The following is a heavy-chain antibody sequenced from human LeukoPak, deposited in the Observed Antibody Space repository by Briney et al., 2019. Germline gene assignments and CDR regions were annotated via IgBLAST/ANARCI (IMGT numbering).Heavy chain of an antibody. V-gene: IGHV4-61*01. CDR3: ARKLHRAFGIAAAGVFDY. D-gene: IGHD6-13*01. CDR2: IYNSGST. J-gene: IGHJ4*02. Sequence: SETLSLTCTVSGGSVGSGSYYWSWIRQPPGKGLEWIGYIYNSGSTNCNPSLKSRVTISVETSKNQFSLKLSSVTAADTAVYYCARKLHRAFGIAAAGVFDYWGQGILVTVSS. CDR1: GGSVGSGSYY.